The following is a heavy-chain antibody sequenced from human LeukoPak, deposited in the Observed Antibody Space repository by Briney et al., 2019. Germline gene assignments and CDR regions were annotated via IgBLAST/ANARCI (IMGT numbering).Heavy chain of an antibody. V-gene: IGHV4-34*01. Sequence: SETLSLTCGVYGGSFSGYCWSWIRQTPGTGLEWIGEINHSKTTNYNPSLKSRVTMSVDTSKNQFSLNLSSVTAADTAVYYCARWGMDWHEVHYYNLDVWGAGTTVTVSS. D-gene: IGHD3/OR15-3a*01. J-gene: IGHJ6*03. CDR3: ARWGMDWHEVHYYNLDV. CDR1: GGSFSGYC. CDR2: INHSKTT.